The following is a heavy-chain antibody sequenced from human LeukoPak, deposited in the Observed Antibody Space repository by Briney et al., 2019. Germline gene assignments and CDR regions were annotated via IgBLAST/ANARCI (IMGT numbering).Heavy chain of an antibody. Sequence: GGSLRLSCAASGFTFRTYSMNWVRQAPGKGLEWVANIKQDGSEKYYVDSVKGRFTISRDNAKNSLYLQMNSLRAEDTAVYYCARENIAARPHHFDYWGQGALVTVSS. J-gene: IGHJ4*02. CDR3: ARENIAARPHHFDY. CDR1: GFTFRTYS. D-gene: IGHD6-6*01. V-gene: IGHV3-7*01. CDR2: IKQDGSEK.